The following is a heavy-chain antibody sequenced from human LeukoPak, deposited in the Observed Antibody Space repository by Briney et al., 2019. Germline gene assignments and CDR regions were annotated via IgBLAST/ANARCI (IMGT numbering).Heavy chain of an antibody. D-gene: IGHD5-18*01. CDR2: IIPIFGTA. J-gene: IGHJ4*02. CDR1: GGTFSGYA. CDR3: AREDVDTANKNE. Sequence: SVKVSCKASGGTFSGYAISWVRQAPGQGLEWMGGIIPIFGTANYAQKFQGRVTITADESTSTAYMELSSLRSEDTAVYYCAREDVDTANKNEWGQGTLVTVSS. V-gene: IGHV1-69*13.